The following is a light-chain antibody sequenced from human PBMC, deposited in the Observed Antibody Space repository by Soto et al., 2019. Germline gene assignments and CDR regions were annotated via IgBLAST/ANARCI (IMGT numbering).Light chain of an antibody. V-gene: IGKV3-15*01. CDR3: QQYNDWPL. Sequence: EIVMTQYPATLSVSPGERATLSCRASQSVSNNLAWYQQKPGQAPRLLIYGASTRATGIPARFSGSGSGTDFTLTITSLQSEDFAVYYCQQYNDWPLFGPGTKVDIK. CDR2: GAS. J-gene: IGKJ3*01. CDR1: QSVSNN.